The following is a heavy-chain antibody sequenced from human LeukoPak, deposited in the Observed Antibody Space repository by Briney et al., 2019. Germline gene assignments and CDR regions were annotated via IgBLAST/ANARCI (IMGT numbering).Heavy chain of an antibody. J-gene: IGHJ5*02. CDR3: AGSLSPKYYYDSYWFDP. CDR1: GGTFSSYA. Sequence: ASVKVPCKASGGTFSSYAISWVRQAPGQGLEWMGGIIPIFGTANYAQKFQGRVTITTDEYTSTAYMEPSRLRSEDTAVYYCAGSLSPKYYYDSYWFDPWGQGTLVTVSS. CDR2: IIPIFGTA. D-gene: IGHD3-22*01. V-gene: IGHV1-69*05.